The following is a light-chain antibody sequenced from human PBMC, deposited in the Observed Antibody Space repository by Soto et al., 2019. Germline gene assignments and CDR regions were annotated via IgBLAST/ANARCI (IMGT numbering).Light chain of an antibody. Sequence: AIQVTQSPSSLSASVGDRVTITCRATQGYRSDLGWYQQKPGKAPKLLIYAASDLQAEVPSRFSGSGSGIDFTLSISSLQAEDFATYYCQHSSTFGQRTKVQI. V-gene: IGKV1-6*01. CDR2: AAS. J-gene: IGKJ1*01. CDR1: QGYRSD. CDR3: QHSST.